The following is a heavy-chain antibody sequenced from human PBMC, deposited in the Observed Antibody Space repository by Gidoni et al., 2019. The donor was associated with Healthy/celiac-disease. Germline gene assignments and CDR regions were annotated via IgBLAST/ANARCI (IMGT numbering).Heavy chain of an antibody. CDR1: GGSISSYY. D-gene: IGHD4-17*01. V-gene: IGHV4-59*01. CDR3: ARARTTTVGGDY. CDR2: IYYSGST. Sequence: VQLQESGPGLVKPSETLSLTCTVPGGSISSYYSSWIRQPPGKGLEWIVYIYYSGSTNYNPSLKSRVTISVDTSKNQFSLKLSSVTAADTAVYYCARARTTTVGGDYWGQGTLVTVSS. J-gene: IGHJ4*02.